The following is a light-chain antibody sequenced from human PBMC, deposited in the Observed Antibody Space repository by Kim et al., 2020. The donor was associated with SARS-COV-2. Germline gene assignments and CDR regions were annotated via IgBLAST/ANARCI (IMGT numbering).Light chain of an antibody. Sequence: SYELTQPPSVSVAPGKTARITCGVNNIGSKSVHWYQQKPGQAPVLVIYYDSDRPSGIPERFSGSNSGNTATLTISRVEAGAEADYYCQVWAGSSDNPVFG. CDR2: YDS. V-gene: IGLV3-21*04. CDR1: NIGSKS. CDR3: QVWAGSSDNPV. J-gene: IGLJ3*02.